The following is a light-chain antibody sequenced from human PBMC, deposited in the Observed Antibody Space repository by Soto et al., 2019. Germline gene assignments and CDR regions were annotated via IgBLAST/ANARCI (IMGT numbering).Light chain of an antibody. Sequence: EIVLTQSPGTLSLSPGDVATLSCSASQSVSSGYLAWYQQKTGQAPRILMYGASSRATGIPDRFSGSGSGTDLNLTISRLEPEDFAVFYCQKYGNSPITFGQGTRLEIK. CDR1: QSVSSGY. CDR3: QKYGNSPIT. V-gene: IGKV3-20*01. CDR2: GAS. J-gene: IGKJ5*01.